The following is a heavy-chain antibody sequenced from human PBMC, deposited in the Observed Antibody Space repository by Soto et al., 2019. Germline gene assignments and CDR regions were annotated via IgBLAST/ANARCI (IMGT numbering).Heavy chain of an antibody. CDR1: GGSISSSSYY. D-gene: IGHD3-22*01. CDR2: IYYSGST. Sequence: PSETLSLTCTVSGGSISSSSYYWGWIRQPPGKGLEWIGSIYYSGSTYYNPSLKSRVTISVDTSKNQFSLKLSSVTAADTAVYYCARQPGSGYYYYYYGMDVWGQGTTVT. V-gene: IGHV4-39*01. J-gene: IGHJ6*02. CDR3: ARQPGSGYYYYYYGMDV.